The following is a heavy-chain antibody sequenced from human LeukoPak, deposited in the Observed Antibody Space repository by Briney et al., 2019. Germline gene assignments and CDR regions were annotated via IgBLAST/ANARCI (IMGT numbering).Heavy chain of an antibody. D-gene: IGHD3-10*01. CDR1: GGSISSDGYY. V-gene: IGHV4-30-2*01. CDR2: IYYTGST. J-gene: IGHJ3*01. CDR3: AGPMTFVVRGLAGIDAFDV. Sequence: SETLSLTCTVSGGSISSDGYYWSWIRQPPGKGLEWIGHIYYTGSTHYNSSLKSRVTISVDRSKNQVSLNLNSVTAADTAVYYCAGPMTFVVRGLAGIDAFDVWGQGTMVTVSS.